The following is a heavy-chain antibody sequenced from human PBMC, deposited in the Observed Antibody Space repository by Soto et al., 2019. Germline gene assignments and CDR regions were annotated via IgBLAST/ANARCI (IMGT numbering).Heavy chain of an antibody. J-gene: IGHJ4*02. V-gene: IGHV3-21*01. CDR1: GFTFTTYS. D-gene: IGHD6-13*01. Sequence: EVQLVESGGGLVKPGGSLRLSCEASGFTFTTYSLNWVRQVPGKGLEWVSSISSSSTYIYYSDPVRGRFTISRDNAKNSLYLQMNSLRAEDTAVYYCARDPGSRGNYYFDFWGQGTLVTVSS. CDR3: ARDPGSRGNYYFDF. CDR2: ISSSSTYI.